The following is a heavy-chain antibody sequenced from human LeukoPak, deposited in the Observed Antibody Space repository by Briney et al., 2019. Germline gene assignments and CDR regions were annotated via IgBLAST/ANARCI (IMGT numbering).Heavy chain of an antibody. D-gene: IGHD6-13*01. J-gene: IGHJ4*02. CDR3: AKSAAAGNVDY. CDR1: GFTFDDYA. CDR2: IRWTSGSI. V-gene: IGHV3-9*01. Sequence: PGGSPRLSCAASGFTFDDYAMHWVRHAPGPGLGWVSGIRWTSGSIGYADSVKGRFTSSGDKAKNSLYLQMNSLRAEDTALYYCAKSAAAGNVDYSGEGTLVTVSS.